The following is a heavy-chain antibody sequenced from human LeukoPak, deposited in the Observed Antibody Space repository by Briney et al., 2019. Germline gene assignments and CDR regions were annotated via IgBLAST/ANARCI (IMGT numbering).Heavy chain of an antibody. J-gene: IGHJ4*02. CDR2: IIPIFGTA. CDR3: ARADVAYYDSSGYEY. D-gene: IGHD3-22*01. CDR1: GGTFSSYA. V-gene: IGHV1-69*05. Sequence: SVKVSCKASGGTFSSYAISWVRQAPGQGLEWMGRIIPIFGTANYAQKFQGRVTITTDESTSTAYMELSSLRSEDTAVYYCARADVAYYDSSGYEYWGQGTLVTVSS.